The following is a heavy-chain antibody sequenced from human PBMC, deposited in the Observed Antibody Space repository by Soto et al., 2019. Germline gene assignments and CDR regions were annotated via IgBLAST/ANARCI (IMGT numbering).Heavy chain of an antibody. D-gene: IGHD3-3*01. CDR2: IDHGGST. J-gene: IGHJ6*02. Sequence: SERLCRTGAVGGGSIRSSNWWSGVRQPPGKGLERIGEIDHGGSTNCKPSLKSRVTISVDKSKNQFSLKLSSVTAADTAVYYCARDEGAGILRFLDVWGQGTTVTVS. CDR1: GGSIRSSNW. CDR3: ARDEGAGILRFLDV. V-gene: IGHV4-4*02.